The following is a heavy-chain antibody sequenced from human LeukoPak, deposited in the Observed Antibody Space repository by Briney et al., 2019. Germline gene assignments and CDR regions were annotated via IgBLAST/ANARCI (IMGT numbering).Heavy chain of an antibody. D-gene: IGHD6-13*01. CDR1: GFTFYSYW. CDR3: ARKLVAGGTRNWFDP. Sequence: GGSLRLSRAASGFTFYSYWMHWVRQAPGKGLVWVSCINGDGSTSNYADSVKGRFTISRDNAKNTLYLQMNSLRAEDTAVYYCARKLVAGGTRNWFDPWGQGTLVTVSS. J-gene: IGHJ5*02. CDR2: INGDGSTS. V-gene: IGHV3-74*01.